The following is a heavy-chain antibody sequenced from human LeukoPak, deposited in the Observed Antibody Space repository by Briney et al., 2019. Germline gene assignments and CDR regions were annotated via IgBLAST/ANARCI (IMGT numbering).Heavy chain of an antibody. J-gene: IGHJ4*02. Sequence: GASVKVSCKASGYTFTNYDINWVRQATGQGLEWMGWMNPNSANTGYAQKFQGRVTITRNTSITTAYMELSSLRSEDTAVYYCARSWFGELPRDWGQGTLVTVSS. CDR2: MNPNSANT. CDR1: GYTFTNYD. V-gene: IGHV1-8*03. CDR3: ARSWFGELPRD. D-gene: IGHD3-10*01.